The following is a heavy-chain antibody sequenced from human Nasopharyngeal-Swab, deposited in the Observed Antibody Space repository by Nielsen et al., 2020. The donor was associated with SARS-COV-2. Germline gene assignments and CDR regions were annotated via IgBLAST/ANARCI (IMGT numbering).Heavy chain of an antibody. Sequence: WVRQAPGQGLEWMGWMNPNSGNTGYAQKFQGRVTMTRNTSINTAYMELSSLRSEDTAVYYCARGFIVATIFHYYYYMDVWGKGTTVTVSS. CDR2: MNPNSGNT. V-gene: IGHV1-8*01. CDR3: ARGFIVATIFHYYYYMDV. D-gene: IGHD5-12*01. J-gene: IGHJ6*03.